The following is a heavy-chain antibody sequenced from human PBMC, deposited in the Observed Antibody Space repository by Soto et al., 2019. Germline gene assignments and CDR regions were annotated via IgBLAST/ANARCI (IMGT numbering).Heavy chain of an antibody. Sequence: SETLSLTCSVSGGSVNSGSYYWSWVRQPPGKGLEWIGYIYKSGDTNYSPSLKSRVTISLDASKNQFSLKLRSVTAADTAVYYCARGNTAMVSFDYWGQGTLVTVSS. CDR2: IYKSGDT. J-gene: IGHJ4*02. V-gene: IGHV4-61*01. CDR1: GGSVNSGSYY. D-gene: IGHD5-18*01. CDR3: ARGNTAMVSFDY.